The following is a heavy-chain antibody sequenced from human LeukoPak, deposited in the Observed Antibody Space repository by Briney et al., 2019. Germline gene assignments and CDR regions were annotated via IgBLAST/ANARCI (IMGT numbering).Heavy chain of an antibody. Sequence: GTSVKVPCKASGFTFTSSAVQWVRQARGQRLEWIGWIVVGSGNTNYAQKFQERVTITRDMSTSTAYMELSSLRSEDTAVYYCAASLICSSTSCPRAGAFDIWGQGTMVTVSS. CDR3: AASLICSSTSCPRAGAFDI. J-gene: IGHJ3*02. D-gene: IGHD2-2*01. CDR2: IVVGSGNT. CDR1: GFTFTSSA. V-gene: IGHV1-58*01.